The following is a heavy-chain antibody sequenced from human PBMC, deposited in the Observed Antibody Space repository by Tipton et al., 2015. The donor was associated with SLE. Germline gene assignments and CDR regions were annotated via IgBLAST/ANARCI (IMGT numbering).Heavy chain of an antibody. CDR3: AKDHSTSWYRSPPGYYDY. V-gene: IGHV3-23*01. CDR1: GFTFSNYA. D-gene: IGHD2-2*02. Sequence: SLRLSCAASGFTFSNYAMSWVRQIPGRGLECVSSLSASGASTYYADSVKGRFTISRDSSRNTLFLQMNSLRAEDTAVYYCAKDHSTSWYRSPPGYYDYWGQGSLVTVSS. CDR2: LSASGAST. J-gene: IGHJ4*02.